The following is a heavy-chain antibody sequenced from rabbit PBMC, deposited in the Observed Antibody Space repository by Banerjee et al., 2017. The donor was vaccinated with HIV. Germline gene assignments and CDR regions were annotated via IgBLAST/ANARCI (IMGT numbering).Heavy chain of an antibody. CDR2: IVNGDSSI. D-gene: IGHD2-1*01. J-gene: IGHJ4*01. CDR1: GFDFSNNE. CDR3: AREKREEEEGDDLYYFDL. V-gene: IGHV1S47*01. Sequence: QEQLVESGGGLVQPEGSLTLTCKASGFDFSNNEKCWVRQAPGRGPEWIACIVNGDSSIYYANWVNGRFTISRSTSLKTVTLQMTRMTAADTETECGAREKREEEEGDDLYYFDLWGPGTLVTVS.